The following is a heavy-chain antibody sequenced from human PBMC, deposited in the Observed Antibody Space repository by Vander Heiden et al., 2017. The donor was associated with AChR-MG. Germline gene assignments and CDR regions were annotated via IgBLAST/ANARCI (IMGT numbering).Heavy chain of an antibody. D-gene: IGHD3-22*01. CDR3: ARDSDSSGYYYYYYGMDV. CDR1: GFTFSSYE. J-gene: IGHJ6*02. V-gene: IGHV3-48*03. CDR2: ISSSGSTI. Sequence: EVQLVESGGGLVQPGGSLRLSCAASGFTFSSYEMNLVRQAPGKGLEWVSYISSSGSTIYYADSVKGRFTISRDNAKNSLYLQMNSLRAEDTAVYYCARDSDSSGYYYYYYGMDVWGQGTTVTVSS.